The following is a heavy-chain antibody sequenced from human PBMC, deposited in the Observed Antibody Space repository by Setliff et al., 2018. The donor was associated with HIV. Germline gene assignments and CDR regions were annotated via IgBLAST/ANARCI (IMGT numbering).Heavy chain of an antibody. CDR2: IYYTGST. CDR3: ARDSANGKTANLNYLDV. CDR1: GGSINSRGDY. V-gene: IGHV4-31*03. J-gene: IGHJ6*03. D-gene: IGHD2-8*01. Sequence: SETLSLTCTVSGGSINSRGDYWSWVRQHPGKGLEWIGYIYYTGSTYSNPSLQSRVRISVDTSKNQFSLRLSSVTAADTAVYFCARDSANGKTANLNYLDVWGNGTTVTFSS.